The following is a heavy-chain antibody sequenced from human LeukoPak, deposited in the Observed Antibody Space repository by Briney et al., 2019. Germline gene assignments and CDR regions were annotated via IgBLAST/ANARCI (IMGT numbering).Heavy chain of an antibody. D-gene: IGHD3-9*01. V-gene: IGHV4-61*01. CDR2: FYYTGST. J-gene: IGHJ4*02. CDR3: ARAPRYFPFYY. CDR1: GGSVSGGSYY. Sequence: PSETLSLTCTVSGGSVSGGSYYWSWIRQPPGKGLEWIGYFYYTGSTNYNPSLKSRVTIDTSKNQFSLRLSSVTAADTAVYYCARAPRYFPFYYWGQGTLVIVSS.